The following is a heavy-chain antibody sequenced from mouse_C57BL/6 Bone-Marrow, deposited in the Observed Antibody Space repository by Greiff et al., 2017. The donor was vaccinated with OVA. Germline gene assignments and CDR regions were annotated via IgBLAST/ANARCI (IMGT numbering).Heavy chain of an antibody. D-gene: IGHD2-4*01. V-gene: IGHV1-18*01. Sequence: EVQLQQSGPELVKPGASVKIPCKASGYTFTDYNMDWVKQSHGKSLEWIGDINPNNGGTIYNQKFKGKATLTVDKSSSTAYMVLRSLTSEDTAVYYCAREAYDLFAYWGQGTLVTVSA. CDR2: INPNNGGT. CDR3: AREAYDLFAY. CDR1: GYTFTDYN. J-gene: IGHJ3*01.